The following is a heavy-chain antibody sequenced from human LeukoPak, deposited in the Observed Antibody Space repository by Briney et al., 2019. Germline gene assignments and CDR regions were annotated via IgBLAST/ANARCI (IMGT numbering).Heavy chain of an antibody. CDR3: AGHWGYYAFDI. V-gene: IGHV3-7*01. J-gene: IGHJ3*02. Sequence: QSGGSLRLSCAASGFTFSSYWMYWVPQAPGKGLEWVASIKQDESEKYYGDSVKGRFAVSRDNAKNSLFLQMNSLRAEDTAVYYCAGHWGYYAFDIWGQGTMVTVSS. D-gene: IGHD2-15*01. CDR1: GFTFSSYW. CDR2: IKQDESEK.